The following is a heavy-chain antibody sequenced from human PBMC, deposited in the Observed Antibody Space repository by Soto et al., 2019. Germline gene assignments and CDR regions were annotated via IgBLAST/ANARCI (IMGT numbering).Heavy chain of an antibody. CDR1: GFTFSSYA. Sequence: GGSLRLSCAASGFTFSSYAMHWVRQAPGKGLEWVAVISYDGSNKYYADSVKGRFTISRDNSKNTLYLQMNSLRAEDTAVYYCARGRSRQWLGRYYYYGMDVWGQGTTVTVS. V-gene: IGHV3-30-3*01. CDR3: ARGRSRQWLGRYYYYGMDV. D-gene: IGHD6-19*01. J-gene: IGHJ6*02. CDR2: ISYDGSNK.